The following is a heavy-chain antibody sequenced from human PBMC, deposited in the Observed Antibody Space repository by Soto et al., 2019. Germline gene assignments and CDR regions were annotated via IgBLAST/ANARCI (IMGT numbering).Heavy chain of an antibody. Sequence: PGGSLRLSCAASGFSVSAYYMTWVRQAPGKGLEWLSNIYRGGTIYYSDSVKGRFTISRDDSRNTLYLHMTNLRAEDTAVYHCARGYCGDSSCLEFPQPNGMDIWGPGTTVTV. CDR3: ARGYCGDSSCLEFPQPNGMDI. D-gene: IGHD2-21*01. CDR2: IYRGGTI. CDR1: GFSVSAYY. J-gene: IGHJ6*02. V-gene: IGHV3-53*03.